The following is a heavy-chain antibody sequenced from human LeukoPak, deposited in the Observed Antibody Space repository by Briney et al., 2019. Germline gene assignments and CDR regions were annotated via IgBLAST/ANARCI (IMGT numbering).Heavy chain of an antibody. CDR3: AGRTRYYYYYGMDV. CDR1: SGSLSDKY. CDR2: IYYSGST. J-gene: IGHJ6*02. D-gene: IGHD1-14*01. V-gene: IGHV4-59*01. Sequence: SETLSLTCGVSSGSLSDKYWSWIRQPPGKGLEWIGYIYYSGSTNYNPSLKSRVTISVDTSKNQFSLKLSSVTAADTAVYYCAGRTRYYYYYGMDVWGQGTTVTVSS.